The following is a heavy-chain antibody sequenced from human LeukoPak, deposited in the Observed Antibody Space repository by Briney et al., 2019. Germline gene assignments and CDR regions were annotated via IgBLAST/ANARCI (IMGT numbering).Heavy chain of an antibody. V-gene: IGHV1-2*02. CDR2: INPNSGGT. J-gene: IGHJ4*02. D-gene: IGHD3-22*01. CDR3: ATELLYYYDSSGRPDNDY. Sequence: ASVKVSCKASGYTFTGYYMHWVRQAPGQGLEWMGWINPNSGGTNYAQKFRGRVTMTRDTSISTAYMELSRLRSDDTAVYYCATELLYYYDSSGRPDNDYWGQGTLVTVSS. CDR1: GYTFTGYY.